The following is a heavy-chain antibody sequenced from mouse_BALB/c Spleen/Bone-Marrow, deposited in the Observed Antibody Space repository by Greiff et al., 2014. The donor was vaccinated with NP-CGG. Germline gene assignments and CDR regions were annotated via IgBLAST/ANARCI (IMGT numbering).Heavy chain of an antibody. CDR1: GFSLTSYG. CDR3: AGNYYGSLYAMDY. D-gene: IGHD1-1*01. CDR2: IWAGGST. J-gene: IGHJ4*01. Sequence: VQLVESGPGLVAPSQSLSITCTVSGFSLTSYGVHWVRQPPGKGLEWLGVIWAGGSTNYNSALMSRLSISKDNSKSQVFLKMNSLQTDDKAMYYCAGNYYGSLYAMDYWGQGTSVTVSS. V-gene: IGHV2-9*02.